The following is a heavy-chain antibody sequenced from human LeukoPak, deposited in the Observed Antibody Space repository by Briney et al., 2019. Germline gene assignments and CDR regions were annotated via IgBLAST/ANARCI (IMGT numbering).Heavy chain of an antibody. CDR1: GFTFSSYA. D-gene: IGHD2-15*01. V-gene: IGHV3-23*01. J-gene: IGHJ3*02. CDR3: AKDLEGLYCSGGSCGAFDI. Sequence: PSGGSLRLSCAASGFTFSSYAMSWVRQAPGKGLEWVSAISGSGGSTYYADSVKGRFTISSDNSKNTLYLQMNSLRAEDTAVYYCAKDLEGLYCSGGSCGAFDIWGQGTMVTVSS. CDR2: ISGSGGST.